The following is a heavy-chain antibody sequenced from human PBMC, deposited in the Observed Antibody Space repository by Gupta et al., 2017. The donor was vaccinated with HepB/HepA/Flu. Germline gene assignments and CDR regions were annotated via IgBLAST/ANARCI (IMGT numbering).Heavy chain of an antibody. Sequence: QVQLVQSGAEEQKPGASGNVSCKSSGYRFSPYPKQWVRQAPGQGLEWVGFINPSGGVTTYAQKFQGRVTMTTDTSTRMTYMEVGSLRIEDTAVYFCARATATGTAGLLDYWGQGTLITVSS. CDR2: INPSGGVT. CDR3: ARATATGTAGLLDY. J-gene: IGHJ4*02. V-gene: IGHV1-46*01. D-gene: IGHD1-1*01. CDR1: GYRFSPYP.